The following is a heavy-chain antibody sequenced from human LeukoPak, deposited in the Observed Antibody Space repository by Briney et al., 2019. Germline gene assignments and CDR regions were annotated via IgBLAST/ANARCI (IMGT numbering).Heavy chain of an antibody. CDR2: INHSGST. CDR1: GGSISGYY. V-gene: IGHV4-34*01. J-gene: IGHJ4*02. Sequence: SETLSLTCTVSGGSISGYYWSWIRQPPGKGLEWIGEINHSGSTNYNPSLKSRVTISVDTSKNQFSLKLSSVTAADTAVYYCARGASSSSEYGYWGQGTLVTVSS. CDR3: ARGASSSSEYGY. D-gene: IGHD6-6*01.